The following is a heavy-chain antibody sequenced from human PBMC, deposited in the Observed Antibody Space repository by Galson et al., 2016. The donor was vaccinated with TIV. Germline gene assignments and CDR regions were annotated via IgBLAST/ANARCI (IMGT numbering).Heavy chain of an antibody. CDR3: ASDRQLDAYYYYYYYGMDV. CDR1: GLSVSKNY. Sequence: SLRLSCASSGLSVSKNYMTWVRQAPGKGLEWVSLISDKGSTYYSDAVRGRLTTSRDNSKHILYLQMSSLRPEDTAVYYCASDRQLDAYYYYYYYGMDVWGQGTTVTVS. CDR2: ISDKGST. J-gene: IGHJ6*02. V-gene: IGHV3-66*02. D-gene: IGHD1-1*01.